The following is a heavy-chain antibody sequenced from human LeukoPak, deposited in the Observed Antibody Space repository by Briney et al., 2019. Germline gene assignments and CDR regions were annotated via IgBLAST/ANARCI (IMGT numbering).Heavy chain of an antibody. D-gene: IGHD1-26*01. CDR3: ARDRSGSYVFDY. Sequence: ASVKVSCKASGGTFSSYAISWVRQAPGQGLEWMGGIIPIFGTANYAQKFQGRVTITADESTSTTYMELSSLRSEDTAVYYCARDRSGSYVFDYWGQGTLVTVSS. CDR2: IIPIFGTA. J-gene: IGHJ4*02. V-gene: IGHV1-69*13. CDR1: GGTFSSYA.